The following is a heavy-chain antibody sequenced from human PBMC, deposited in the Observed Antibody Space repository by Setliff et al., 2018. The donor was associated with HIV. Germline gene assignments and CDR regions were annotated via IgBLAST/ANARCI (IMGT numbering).Heavy chain of an antibody. J-gene: IGHJ4*02. Sequence: LRLSCAASGFTFSTYSMNWVRQAPGKGLEWVSYISGNNDAIHYADSVKGRFTISRDNANNSLYLQMNSLRAEDTAVYYCARSTFFGVVIGWYYFDYWGQGALVTSPQ. CDR2: ISGNNDAI. CDR3: ARSTFFGVVIGWYYFDY. CDR1: GFTFSTYS. D-gene: IGHD3-3*01. V-gene: IGHV3-48*01.